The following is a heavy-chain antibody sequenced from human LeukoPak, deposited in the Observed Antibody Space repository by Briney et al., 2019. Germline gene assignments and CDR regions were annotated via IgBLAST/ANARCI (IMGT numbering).Heavy chain of an antibody. J-gene: IGHJ4*02. CDR1: GGTFSSYT. CDR3: ARDREDNWNDRLSYFDY. D-gene: IGHD1-20*01. CDR2: IIPILGIA. V-gene: IGHV1-69*04. Sequence: SVKVSCKAPGGTFSSYTISWVRQAPGQGLEWMGRIIPILGIANYAQKFQGRVTITADKSTSTACMELSSLRSEDQAVCYCARDREDNWNDRLSYFDYWGQGTLVTFSS.